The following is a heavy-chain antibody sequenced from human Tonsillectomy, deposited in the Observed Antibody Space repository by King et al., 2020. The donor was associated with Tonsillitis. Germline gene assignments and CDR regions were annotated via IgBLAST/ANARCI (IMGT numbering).Heavy chain of an antibody. J-gene: IGHJ4*02. CDR2: IRDDENNK. V-gene: IGHV3-30*02. CDR3: AKRHHASSGYYSGFDS. D-gene: IGHD3-22*01. Sequence: VQLVESGGGVVQPGGSLRLSCATSGFTFNDYGMSWIRQAPGKGLEWVAYIRDDENNKYHADSVTGRFTISRDDSRNKLYLQMNSLRTEDTAVYYCAKRHHASSGYYSGFDSWGQGTRVTVSS. CDR1: GFTFNDYG.